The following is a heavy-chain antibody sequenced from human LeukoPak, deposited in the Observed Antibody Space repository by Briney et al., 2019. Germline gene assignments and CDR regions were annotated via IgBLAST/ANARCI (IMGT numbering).Heavy chain of an antibody. V-gene: IGHV3-30*04. Sequence: GRSLRLSCAASGFSPGTYAMHWVRQAPGKGLEWVALISYDGSRDHYADSVKGRSTISRDNSKNTVHLQMNSLRGEDTAIYYRARVVVGQTDYNYYYGMDVWGQGTTVTVSS. D-gene: IGHD2-21*01. CDR2: ISYDGSRD. CDR1: GFSPGTYA. J-gene: IGHJ6*02. CDR3: ARVVVGQTDYNYYYGMDV.